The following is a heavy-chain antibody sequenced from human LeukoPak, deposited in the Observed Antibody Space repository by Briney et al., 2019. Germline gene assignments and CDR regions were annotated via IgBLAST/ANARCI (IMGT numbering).Heavy chain of an antibody. CDR3: AKDSDSSGYFSYFDY. CDR2: VGYDGINK. D-gene: IGHD3-22*01. CDR1: GFTFSRYG. J-gene: IGHJ4*02. Sequence: GGSLRLSCAASGFTFSRYGMHWVRQAPGKGLEWVAFVGYDGINKDYADSVKGRFTISRDNSKNTLYLQMNSLRAEDTAVYYCAKDSDSSGYFSYFDYWGQGTLVTVSS. V-gene: IGHV3-30*02.